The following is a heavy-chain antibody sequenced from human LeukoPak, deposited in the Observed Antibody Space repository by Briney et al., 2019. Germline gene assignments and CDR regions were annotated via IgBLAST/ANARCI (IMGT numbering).Heavy chain of an antibody. CDR1: GFSVSSYG. D-gene: IGHD2-2*01. CDR2: IIGSGGST. V-gene: IGHV3-23*01. CDR3: AKEAPAPPPGYCSSTSCYAPGDY. Sequence: AGGSLTLAWAAAGFSVSSYGVSWVRHPPGKGREWVSAIIGSGGSTYYADSVKGRFTISRDNSKNTLDLQMNSLRAEDTAVYYCAKEAPAPPPGYCSSTSCYAPGDYWGQGTLVTVSS. J-gene: IGHJ4*02.